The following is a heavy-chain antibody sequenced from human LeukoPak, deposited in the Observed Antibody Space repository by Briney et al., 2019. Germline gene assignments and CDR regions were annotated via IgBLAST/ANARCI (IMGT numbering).Heavy chain of an antibody. CDR3: ARGPFPGGSGSFVLVY. J-gene: IGHJ4*02. V-gene: IGHV1-46*01. CDR2: INPSGGST. Sequence: ASVKVSCKASGYTFTSYYMHWVRQAPGQGLEWMGIINPSGGSTSYAQKFQGRVTMTRDTSTSTVYMELSSLRSEDTAVYYCARGPFPGGSGSFVLVYWGQGTLVTVSS. CDR1: GYTFTSYY. D-gene: IGHD1-26*01.